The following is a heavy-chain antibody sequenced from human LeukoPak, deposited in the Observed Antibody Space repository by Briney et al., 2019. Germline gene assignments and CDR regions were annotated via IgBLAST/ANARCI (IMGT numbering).Heavy chain of an antibody. D-gene: IGHD3-22*01. Sequence: SETLSLTCTVSGGSISSYYCSWIRQSAEKGLEWIGRIYTSGSTTNYNPSLKSRVTMSVDTSKNQFSLKLSSVTAADTAVYYCATDRPPYYYDSSGTDHGDAFDIWGQGTMVTVSS. CDR2: IYTSGSTT. V-gene: IGHV4-4*07. CDR1: GGSISSYY. CDR3: ATDRPPYYYDSSGTDHGDAFDI. J-gene: IGHJ3*02.